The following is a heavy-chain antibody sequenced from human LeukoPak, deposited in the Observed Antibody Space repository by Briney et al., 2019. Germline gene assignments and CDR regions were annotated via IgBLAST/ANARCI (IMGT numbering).Heavy chain of an antibody. V-gene: IGHV4-34*01. CDR2: INHRGST. Sequence: SETLSLTCAVYGGSFSGFYWSWIRQPPGKGLEWIGEINHRGSTNYNPSLKSRVTISVDPPKNQFSLKLSSVTAADTAVYYCAGRYNGNGNWFGPWGEGTLVTVSS. CDR3: AGRYNGNGNWFGP. D-gene: IGHD1-1*01. J-gene: IGHJ5*02. CDR1: GGSFSGFY.